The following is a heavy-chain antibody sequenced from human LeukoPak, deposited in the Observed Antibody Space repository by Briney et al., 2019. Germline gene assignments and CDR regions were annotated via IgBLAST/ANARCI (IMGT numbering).Heavy chain of an antibody. CDR1: GYTFTGYY. Sequence: ASVKVSCKASGYTFTGYYMHWVRQAPGQGLEWMGWINPNSGGTNYAQKFQGRVTMTRDTSISTAYMELSRLRAEDTALYYCAKAPPYSSGWYFDYWGQGTLVTVSS. CDR2: INPNSGGT. J-gene: IGHJ4*02. V-gene: IGHV1-2*02. CDR3: AKAPPYSSGWYFDY. D-gene: IGHD6-19*01.